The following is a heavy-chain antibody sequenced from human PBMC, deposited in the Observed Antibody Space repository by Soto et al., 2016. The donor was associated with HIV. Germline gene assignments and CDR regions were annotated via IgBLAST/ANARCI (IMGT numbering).Heavy chain of an antibody. CDR1: GFTFGNYA. CDR2: ISDSGSNT. J-gene: IGHJ3*01. Sequence: EVNLLESGGGLVQPGGSLKLSCGASGFTFGNYAMSWVRQAPGKGLDWVSGISDSGSNTYYADSVKGRFTISRDNSKNTLYLHMNSLRAEDTAVYYCAKDLRMTMVQGFIDALDFWGQGTMVTVSS. CDR3: AKDLRMTMVQGFIDALDF. D-gene: IGHD3-10*01. V-gene: IGHV3-23*01.